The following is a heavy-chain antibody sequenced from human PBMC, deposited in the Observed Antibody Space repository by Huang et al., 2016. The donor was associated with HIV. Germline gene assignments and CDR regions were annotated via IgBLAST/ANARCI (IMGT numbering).Heavy chain of an antibody. V-gene: IGHV4-59*11. Sequence: VQLQESGPGLVKPSETLSLTCTVSGGSISTHYWSWIRQPPGKGLEWIGRIYVSGSMKYNPSLNSRVSMSLDTSKNQLSLKLTSVTAADTAVYYCARNEMDGYYPFDYWGQGTLVAVSS. CDR2: IYVSGSM. CDR3: ARNEMDGYYPFDY. CDR1: GGSISTHY. D-gene: IGHD2-15*01. J-gene: IGHJ4*02.